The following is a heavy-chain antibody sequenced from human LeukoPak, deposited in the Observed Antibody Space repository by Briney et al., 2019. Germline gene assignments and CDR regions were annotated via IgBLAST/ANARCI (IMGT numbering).Heavy chain of an antibody. J-gene: IGHJ5*02. V-gene: IGHV4-59*08. CDR1: GGSMRTYY. CDR3: ARTNYYGSGSYYPDL. D-gene: IGHD3-10*01. CDR2: IYHSGST. Sequence: SETLSRTCTVSGGSMRTYYWSWIRQPPGKGLEWIGFIYHSGSTDYNPSLKSRGTISVDTSKNQFSLKLSSVTAADTAVYYCARTNYYGSGSYYPDLWGQGTLVTVSS.